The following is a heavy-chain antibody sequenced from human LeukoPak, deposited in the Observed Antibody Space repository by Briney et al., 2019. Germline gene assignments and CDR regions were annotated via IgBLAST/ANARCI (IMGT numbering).Heavy chain of an antibody. Sequence: VASVKVSCKASGYTFTSYDINWVRQATGQGLEWMGWMNPNSGNTGYAQRFQGRVTMTRNTSISTAYMELSSLRSECTAVYYCARARARIAAAGTNWFDPWGQGTLVTVSS. CDR3: ARARARIAAAGTNWFDP. V-gene: IGHV1-8*01. CDR2: MNPNSGNT. D-gene: IGHD6-13*01. CDR1: GYTFTSYD. J-gene: IGHJ5*02.